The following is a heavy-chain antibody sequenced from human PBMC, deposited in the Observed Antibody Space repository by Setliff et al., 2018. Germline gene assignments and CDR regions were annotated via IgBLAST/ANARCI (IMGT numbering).Heavy chain of an antibody. CDR1: GYSISSGYY. Sequence: NPSETLSLTCAVSGYSISSGYYWGWIRQPPGKGLEWIGSIYHSGSTYYNPSLKSRVTVSVDTSKNQFSLKLSSVTAADTAVYYCARTNYYDSSTYFNWFDPWGQGTLVTVSS. CDR3: ARTNYYDSSTYFNWFDP. J-gene: IGHJ5*02. D-gene: IGHD3-22*01. CDR2: IYHSGST. V-gene: IGHV4-38-2*01.